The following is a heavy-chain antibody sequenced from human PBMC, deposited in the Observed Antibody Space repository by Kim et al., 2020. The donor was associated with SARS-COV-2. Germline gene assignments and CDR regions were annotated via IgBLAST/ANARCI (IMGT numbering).Heavy chain of an antibody. CDR3: ARLPCPYCSSTSCYDGLNCGGLDP. CDR1: GYSFTSYW. V-gene: IGHV5-51*01. CDR2: IYPGDSDT. Sequence: GESLKISCKGSGYSFTSYWIGWVRQMPGKGLEWMGIIYPGDSDTRYSPSFQGQVTISADKSISTAYLQWSSLKASDTAMYYCARLPCPYCSSTSCYDGLNCGGLDPWGQGTLVTVSS. D-gene: IGHD2-2*01. J-gene: IGHJ5*02.